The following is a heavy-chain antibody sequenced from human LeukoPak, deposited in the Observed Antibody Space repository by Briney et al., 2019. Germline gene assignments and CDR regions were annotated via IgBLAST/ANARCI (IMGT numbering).Heavy chain of an antibody. D-gene: IGHD6-13*01. CDR2: IWYDGSNK. CDR1: GFTFSSYG. Sequence: GRSLRLSCAASGFTFSSYGMHWVRQAPGKGLEWAAVIWYDGSNKYYADSVKGRFTISRDNSKNTLYLQMNGLRAEDTAVYYCAREDRAAAGTPFDYWGQGTLVTVSS. J-gene: IGHJ4*02. V-gene: IGHV3-33*01. CDR3: AREDRAAAGTPFDY.